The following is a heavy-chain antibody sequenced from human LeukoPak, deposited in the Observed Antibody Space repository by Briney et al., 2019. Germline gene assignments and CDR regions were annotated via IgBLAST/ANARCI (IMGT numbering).Heavy chain of an antibody. J-gene: IGHJ4*02. CDR1: GFTFSAYT. CDR2: ISYDGSNK. V-gene: IGHV3-30*04. CDR3: ARDFGEMATTQDLNY. D-gene: IGHD5-24*01. Sequence: GGSLRLSCAASGFTFSAYTMSWVRQAPGKGLEWVAVISYDGSNKYYADSVKGRFTISRDNSKNTLYLQMNSLRAEDTAVYYCARDFGEMATTQDLNYWGQGTLVTVSS.